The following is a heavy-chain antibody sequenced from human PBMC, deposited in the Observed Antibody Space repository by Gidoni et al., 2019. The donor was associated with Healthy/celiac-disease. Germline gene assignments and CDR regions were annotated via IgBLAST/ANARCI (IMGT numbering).Heavy chain of an antibody. CDR1: GGSFSGYY. CDR2: INHSGST. CDR3: ARGRFSWLVGGSRYWFDP. Sequence: QVQLQQWGAGLLKPSETLSLTCAVYGGSFSGYYWSWIRQPPGKGLEWIGEINHSGSTNYNPALKSRVTISVDTSKNQFSLKLSSVTAADTAVYYCARGRFSWLVGGSRYWFDPWGQGTLVTVSS. J-gene: IGHJ5*02. D-gene: IGHD1-26*01. V-gene: IGHV4-34*01.